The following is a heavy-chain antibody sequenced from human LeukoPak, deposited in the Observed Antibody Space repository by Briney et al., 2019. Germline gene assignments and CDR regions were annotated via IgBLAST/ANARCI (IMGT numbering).Heavy chain of an antibody. J-gene: IGHJ4*02. D-gene: IGHD1-26*01. CDR1: GFTFSSYG. V-gene: IGHV3-30*18. CDR3: AKDRDSGSYRGTFDY. CDR2: TSYDGSNK. Sequence: GGSLRLSCAASGFTFSSYGMHWVRQAPGKGLEWVAVTSYDGSNKYYADSVKGRFTISRDNSKNTLYLQMNSLRAEDTAVYYCAKDRDSGSYRGTFDYWGQGTLVTVSS.